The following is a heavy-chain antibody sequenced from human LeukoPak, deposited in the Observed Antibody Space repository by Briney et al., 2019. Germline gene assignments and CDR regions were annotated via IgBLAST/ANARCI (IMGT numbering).Heavy chain of an antibody. CDR3: ARENDYGVLGRRGVFDY. Sequence: GSLRLSCAASGFTFSDYYMSWIRQAPGKGLEWVSYISSSSSYTNYADSVKGRFTISRDNAKNSLYLQMNSLRAEDTAVYYCARENDYGVLGRRGVFDYWGQGTLVTVSS. D-gene: IGHD4-17*01. CDR1: GFTFSDYY. V-gene: IGHV3-11*06. CDR2: ISSSSSYT. J-gene: IGHJ4*02.